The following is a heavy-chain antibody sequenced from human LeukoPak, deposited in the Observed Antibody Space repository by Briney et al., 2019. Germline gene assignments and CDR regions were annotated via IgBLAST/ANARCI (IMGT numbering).Heavy chain of an antibody. CDR1: GFSFRSHG. CDR3: ARSMSTVTTRYFDL. CDR2: ISPRGDIT. V-gene: IGHV3-23*01. D-gene: IGHD4-17*01. Sequence: LSGGSLRLSCAASGFSFRSHGMNWVRQAPGKGLEWVSGISPRGDITYYKDSVRGRFTISRDNFKNTVSLQLNSLRAEDTALYYCARSMSTVTTRYFDLWGRGTLVTVSS. J-gene: IGHJ2*01.